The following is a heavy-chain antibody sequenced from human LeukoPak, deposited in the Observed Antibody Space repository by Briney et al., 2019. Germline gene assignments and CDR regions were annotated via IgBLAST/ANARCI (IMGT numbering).Heavy chain of an antibody. CDR1: GFTVSTNY. V-gene: IGHV3-53*04. J-gene: IGHJ4*02. CDR3: ARTADRTWHFDY. D-gene: IGHD2-21*02. CDR2: IYNDGST. Sequence: PGGPLRLSCAASGFTVSTNYMSWVRQAPGKGLEWVSIIYNDGSTYYADSVKGRFTISRHNSKNTLYLQMSSLRHEDTAVYYCARTADRTWHFDYWGQGTLVTVSS.